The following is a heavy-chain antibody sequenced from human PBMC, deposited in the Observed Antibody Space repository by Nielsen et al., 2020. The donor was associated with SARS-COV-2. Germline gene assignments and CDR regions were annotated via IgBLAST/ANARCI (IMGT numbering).Heavy chain of an antibody. J-gene: IGHJ4*02. Sequence: GESLKISCAASGFTFSTYGMHWVRQAPGKGLKWVAAISYDGSNKYYVDSVKGRLTISRDNSKNTLYLQMSSLREEDTAVYYCAKDWTAIVVVPSGGVDYWGQGTLVTVSS. CDR1: GFTFSTYG. V-gene: IGHV3-30*18. CDR2: ISYDGSNK. CDR3: AKDWTAIVVVPSGGVDY. D-gene: IGHD2-15*01.